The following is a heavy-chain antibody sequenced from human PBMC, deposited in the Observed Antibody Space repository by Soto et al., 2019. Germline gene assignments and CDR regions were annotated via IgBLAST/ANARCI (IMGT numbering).Heavy chain of an antibody. CDR1: GFTFSSYA. CDR2: ISGSGGST. V-gene: IGHV3-23*01. D-gene: IGHD1-26*01. Sequence: GGSLRLSCAASGFTFSSYAMSWVRQAPGKGLEWVSAISGSGGSTYYADSVKGRFTISRDNSKNTLYLQMNSLRAEDTAVYYCVARRRGGSYYINWFDPWGQGTLVTVSS. CDR3: VARRRGGSYYINWFDP. J-gene: IGHJ5*02.